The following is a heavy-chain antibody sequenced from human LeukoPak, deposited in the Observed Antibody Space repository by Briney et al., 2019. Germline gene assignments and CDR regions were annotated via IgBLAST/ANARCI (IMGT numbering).Heavy chain of an antibody. D-gene: IGHD3-10*01. CDR2: ISYDGSNK. V-gene: IGHV3-30*03. J-gene: IGHJ4*02. CDR3: ARSTLWFGADY. Sequence: WVAVISYDGSNKYYADSVKGRFTISRDNSKNTLYLQMNSLRAEDTAVYYCARSTLWFGADYWGQGTLVTVSS.